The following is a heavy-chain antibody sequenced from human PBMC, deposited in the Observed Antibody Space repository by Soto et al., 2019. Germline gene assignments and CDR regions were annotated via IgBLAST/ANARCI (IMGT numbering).Heavy chain of an antibody. CDR1: GFTFSSYG. CDR2: ISYDGSNK. J-gene: IGHJ5*02. Sequence: PGGSLRLSCAASGFTFSSYGMHWVRQAPGKGLEWVAVISYDGSNKYYADSVKGRFTISRDNSKNTLYLQMNSLRAEDTAVYYCAKEGGYDFWSGLVLGHNWFDPWGQGTLVTVSS. D-gene: IGHD3-3*01. V-gene: IGHV3-30*18. CDR3: AKEGGYDFWSGLVLGHNWFDP.